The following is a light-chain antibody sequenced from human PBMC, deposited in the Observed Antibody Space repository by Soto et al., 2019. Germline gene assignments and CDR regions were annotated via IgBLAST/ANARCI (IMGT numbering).Light chain of an antibody. J-gene: IGLJ1*01. CDR3: SSYTSSSTLGV. CDR2: EVS. V-gene: IGLV2-14*01. Sequence: SVLTQPASVSGSPGQSITISCTGTSSDVGGYNYVSWYQQHPGKAPKLMIYEVSNRPSGVSNRFSGSKSGNTASLTISGLQAEDEADYYCSSYTSSSTLGVFGTGT. CDR1: SSDVGGYNY.